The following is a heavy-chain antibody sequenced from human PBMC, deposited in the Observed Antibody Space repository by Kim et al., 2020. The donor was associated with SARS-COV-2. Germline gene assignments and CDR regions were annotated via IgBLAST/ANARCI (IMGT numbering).Heavy chain of an antibody. CDR3: TTETPYYDGSGSYFEL. J-gene: IGHJ2*01. CDR2: IKSKTDGGTT. CDR1: GFTFSNAW. V-gene: IGHV3-15*01. D-gene: IGHD3-10*01. Sequence: GGSLRLSCAASGFTFSNAWMSWVRQAPGKGLEWVGRIKSKTDGGTTDYAAPVKGRFTISRDDSKNTLYLQMNSLKTEDAAVYYCTTETPYYDGSGSYFELWGRGTLVTVSS.